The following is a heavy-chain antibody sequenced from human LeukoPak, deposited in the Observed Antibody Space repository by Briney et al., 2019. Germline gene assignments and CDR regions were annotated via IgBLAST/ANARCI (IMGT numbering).Heavy chain of an antibody. D-gene: IGHD2-8*01. CDR1: GFTFSSYG. J-gene: IGHJ4*02. CDR2: IWYDGSNK. V-gene: IGHV3-33*01. Sequence: QPGRSLRLSCAASGFTFSSYGMHWVRQAPGKGLEWVAVIWYDGSNKYYADSVKGRFTIPRDNSKNTLYLQMNSLRAEDTAVYYCARGRWDIVLMVYAILDYWGQGTLVTVSS. CDR3: ARGRWDIVLMVYAILDY.